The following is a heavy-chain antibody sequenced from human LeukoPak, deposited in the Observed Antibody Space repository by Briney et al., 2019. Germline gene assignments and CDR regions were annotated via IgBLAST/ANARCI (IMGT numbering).Heavy chain of an antibody. D-gene: IGHD3-22*01. CDR2: IYYSGST. Sequence: SETLSLTCTVSGGSISSSSYYWGWIRQPPGKGLEWIGSIYYSGSTYYNPSLKSRVTISVDTSKNQFSLKLSSVTAADTAVYYCARESYYYDSSGLPEYYFDYWGQGTLVTVSS. CDR1: GGSISSSSYY. CDR3: ARESYYYDSSGLPEYYFDY. J-gene: IGHJ4*02. V-gene: IGHV4-39*07.